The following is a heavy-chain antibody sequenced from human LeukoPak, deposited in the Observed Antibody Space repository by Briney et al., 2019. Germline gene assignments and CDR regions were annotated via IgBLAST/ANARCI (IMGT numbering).Heavy chain of an antibody. CDR2: ISGSGGST. D-gene: IGHD3-22*01. CDR3: ARDRDYYDSSGYRTRALDY. V-gene: IGHV3-23*01. Sequence: GGSLRLSCAASGFTFSSYAMSWVRQAPGKGLEWVSAISGSGGSTYYADSVKGRFTISRDNSKNTLYLQMNSLRAEDTAVYYCARDRDYYDSSGYRTRALDYWGQGTLVTVSS. CDR1: GFTFSSYA. J-gene: IGHJ4*02.